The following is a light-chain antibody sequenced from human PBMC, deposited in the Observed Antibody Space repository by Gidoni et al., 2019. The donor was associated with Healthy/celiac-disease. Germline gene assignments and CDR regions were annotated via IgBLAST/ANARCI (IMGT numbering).Light chain of an antibody. V-gene: IGLV3-21*04. CDR3: QVWDSSSDPLYV. J-gene: IGLJ1*01. Sequence: SYVLTQPPSVSVAPGKTASITCGGNNIGSKSVHWYQQKPGQAPVLVIYYDSDRPSGIPERFSGSNSGNTATLTISRVEAGDEADYYCQVWDSSSDPLYVFGTGTKVTVL. CDR1: NIGSKS. CDR2: YDS.